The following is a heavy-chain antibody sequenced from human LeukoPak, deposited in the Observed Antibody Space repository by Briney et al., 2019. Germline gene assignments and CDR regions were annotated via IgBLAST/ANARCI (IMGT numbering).Heavy chain of an antibody. Sequence: GRSLRLSCAASGFTFSSYGMHWVRQAPGKGLEWVAVIWYDGSNKYYADSVKGRFTISRDNAKNSLYLQMNSLRAEDTAVYYCARDRRYGSGYFDYWGQGTLVTVSS. D-gene: IGHD3-10*01. CDR3: ARDRRYGSGYFDY. CDR2: IWYDGSNK. J-gene: IGHJ4*02. V-gene: IGHV3-33*01. CDR1: GFTFSSYG.